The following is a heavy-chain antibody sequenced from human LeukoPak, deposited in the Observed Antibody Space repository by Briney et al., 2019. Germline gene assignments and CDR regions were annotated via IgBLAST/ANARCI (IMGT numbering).Heavy chain of an antibody. D-gene: IGHD4-17*01. J-gene: IGHJ4*02. Sequence: GGSLRLSCAASGFIFNTCGMHWVRQAPGKGLEWVTLISYHGSDKYYADSVKGRFTISRDNSKNTLYLQMNSLRAEDTAVYYCARVVSDDYGDPLDFWGQGTLVTVSS. CDR3: ARVVSDDYGDPLDF. CDR2: ISYHGSDK. V-gene: IGHV3-30*03. CDR1: GFIFNTCG.